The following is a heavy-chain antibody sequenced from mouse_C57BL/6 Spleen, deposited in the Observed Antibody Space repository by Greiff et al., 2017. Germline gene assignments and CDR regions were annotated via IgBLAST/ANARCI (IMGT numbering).Heavy chain of an antibody. V-gene: IGHV1-85*01. CDR1: GYTFTSYD. J-gene: IGHJ3*01. Sequence: QVQLQQSGPELVKPGASVKLSCKASGYTFTSYDINWVKQRPGQGLEWIGWIYPRDGSTKYNEKFKGKATLTVDTSSSTAYMELHSLTSEDSAVYFCAGEDYYGSSSWFADWGQGTLVTVSA. D-gene: IGHD1-1*01. CDR3: AGEDYYGSSSWFAD. CDR2: IYPRDGST.